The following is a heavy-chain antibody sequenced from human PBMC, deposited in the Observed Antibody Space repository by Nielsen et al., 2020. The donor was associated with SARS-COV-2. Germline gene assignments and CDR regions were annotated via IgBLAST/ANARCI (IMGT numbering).Heavy chain of an antibody. J-gene: IGHJ3*02. D-gene: IGHD5-24*01. CDR2: INPNSGGT. Sequence: ASVKVSCKASGYTFTGYYIHWVRQAPGQGLEWMGWINPNSGGTDYAEKFQGRVSMTRDTSISTVYMELTRLRSDDTDVFYCARELRVGMAINGAFDIWGQGTMVTVSS. CDR3: ARELRVGMAINGAFDI. V-gene: IGHV1-2*02. CDR1: GYTFTGYY.